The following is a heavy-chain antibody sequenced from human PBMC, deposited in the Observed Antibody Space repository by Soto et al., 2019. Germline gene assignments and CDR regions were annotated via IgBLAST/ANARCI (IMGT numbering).Heavy chain of an antibody. CDR3: ARRGPLQDDFWSGENWFDP. Sequence: PSETLSLTCTVSGGSISSYYWSWIRQPPGKGLEWIGYIYYSGSTNYNPSLKSRVTISVDTSKNQFSLKLSSVTAADTAVYYCARRGPLQDDFWSGENWFDPWGQGTLVTVSS. J-gene: IGHJ5*02. CDR2: IYYSGST. CDR1: GGSISSYY. V-gene: IGHV4-59*01. D-gene: IGHD3-3*01.